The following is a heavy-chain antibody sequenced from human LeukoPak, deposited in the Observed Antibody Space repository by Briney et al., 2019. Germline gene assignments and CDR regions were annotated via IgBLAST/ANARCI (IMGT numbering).Heavy chain of an antibody. Sequence: GGSLRLSCAASGFTFRNYGMNWVRQAPGKGLEWVSNIRGRTDDSYYADSVKGRFTISRDNSKDTVYLQMNSLRAEDTAVYFCAKDFPRGSWPFDSWGQGTLVNVSS. CDR1: GFTFRNYG. V-gene: IGHV3-23*01. CDR3: AKDFPRGSWPFDS. CDR2: IRGRTDDS. J-gene: IGHJ4*02. D-gene: IGHD6-13*01.